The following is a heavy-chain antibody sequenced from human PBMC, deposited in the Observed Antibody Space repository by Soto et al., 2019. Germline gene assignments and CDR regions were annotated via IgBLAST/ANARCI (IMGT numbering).Heavy chain of an antibody. D-gene: IGHD3-22*01. J-gene: IGHJ4*02. CDR1: GYTFTSYG. CDR2: ISAYNGNT. CDR3: ARDLGAYYYDSSGYCLY. V-gene: IGHV1-18*04. Sequence: QVQLVQSGAEVKKPGASVKVSCKDSGYTFTSYGISWVRQAPGQGLEWMGWISAYNGNTNYAQKLQGRITMTTDTSTSTAYMELRSLRSDDTAVYYCARDLGAYYYDSSGYCLYWGQGTLVTVSS.